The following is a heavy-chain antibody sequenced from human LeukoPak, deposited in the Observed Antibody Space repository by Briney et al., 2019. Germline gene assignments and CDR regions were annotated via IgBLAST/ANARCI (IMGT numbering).Heavy chain of an antibody. D-gene: IGHD2-15*01. J-gene: IGHJ6*01. Sequence: SETLSLTCAVYGGSFSGYYWSWIRQPPGKGLEWIGEINHSGSTNYNPSLKSRVTISVDTSKNQFSLKLSSVTAADTAVYYCARGSEGYCSGGGCYYGMDVWGQGTTVTVSS. CDR1: GGSFSGYY. CDR3: ARGSEGYCSGGGCYYGMDV. CDR2: INHSGST. V-gene: IGHV4-34*01.